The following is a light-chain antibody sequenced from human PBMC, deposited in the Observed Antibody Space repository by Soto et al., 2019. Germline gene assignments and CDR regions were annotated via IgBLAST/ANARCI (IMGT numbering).Light chain of an antibody. Sequence: EIVMTPSPATLSVSPGESATLSCRASQSVRSDLAWYPQKPGQAPRLLIYDASTRATGIPARFSGGGSGTEFTLTISSLQSEDFAVYYCQQYNNWPPISFGEGTRRDI. CDR1: QSVRSD. CDR2: DAS. J-gene: IGKJ5*01. CDR3: QQYNNWPPIS. V-gene: IGKV3-15*01.